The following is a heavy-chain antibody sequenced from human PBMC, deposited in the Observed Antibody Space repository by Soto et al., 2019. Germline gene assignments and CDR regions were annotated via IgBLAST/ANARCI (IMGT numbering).Heavy chain of an antibody. CDR3: VIKTYYFDY. CDR2: IYSGGTT. V-gene: IGHV3-66*01. Sequence: EVQLVESGGGLVQPGGSLRVSCAASGFTVSSNYMSWVRQAPGKGLEWVSVIYSGGTTYYADSVKGRFTISRDNSRNTLYLQMNSLRAEDTAVYYCVIKTYYFDYWGQGTLVTVSS. CDR1: GFTVSSNY. J-gene: IGHJ4*02.